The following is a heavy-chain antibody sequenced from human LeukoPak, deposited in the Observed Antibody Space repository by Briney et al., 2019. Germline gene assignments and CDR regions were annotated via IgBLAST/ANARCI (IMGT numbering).Heavy chain of an antibody. D-gene: IGHD3-16*01. Sequence: GGSLRLSCAASGFTFSSYAMHWVRQAPGKGLEWVAVISYDGSNKYYADSVKGRFTISRDNSKNTLYLQMNSLRAEDTAVYYCARDVRVGTLLHLGYWGQGTLVTVSS. V-gene: IGHV3-30-3*01. J-gene: IGHJ4*02. CDR3: ARDVRVGTLLHLGY. CDR2: ISYDGSNK. CDR1: GFTFSSYA.